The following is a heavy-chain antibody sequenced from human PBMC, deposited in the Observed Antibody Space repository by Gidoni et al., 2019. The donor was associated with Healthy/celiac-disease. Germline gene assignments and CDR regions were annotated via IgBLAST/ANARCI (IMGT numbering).Heavy chain of an antibody. Sequence: QVQLVESGGGVVQPGRSLRLSCAASGFTFSSYAMHWVRQAPGKGLEWVAVISYDGSNKYYADSVKGRFTISRDNSKNTLYLQMNSLRAEDTAVYYCARDRYAPAYYYYYYGMDVWGQGTTVTVSS. D-gene: IGHD1-1*01. J-gene: IGHJ6*02. CDR3: ARDRYAPAYYYYYYGMDV. V-gene: IGHV3-30-3*01. CDR2: ISYDGSNK. CDR1: GFTFSSYA.